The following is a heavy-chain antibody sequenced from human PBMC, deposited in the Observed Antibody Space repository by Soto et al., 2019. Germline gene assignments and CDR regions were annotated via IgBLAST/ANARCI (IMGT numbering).Heavy chain of an antibody. J-gene: IGHJ4*02. Sequence: GGSLRLSCAAPGFTFDDYAMHWVRQAPGKGLEWVSGISWSSGSIGYADSVKGRFTISRDNAKNSLYLQMNSLRAEDTALYYCAKDYGYSSSCQIFDYWGQGTLVTVSS. CDR3: AKDYGYSSSCQIFDY. D-gene: IGHD6-13*01. CDR1: GFTFDDYA. CDR2: ISWSSGSI. V-gene: IGHV3-9*01.